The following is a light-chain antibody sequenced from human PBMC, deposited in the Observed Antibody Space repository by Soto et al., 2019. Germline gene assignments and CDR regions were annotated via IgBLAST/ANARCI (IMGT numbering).Light chain of an antibody. CDR1: QSISKW. CDR3: QQYNSYSPWA. V-gene: IGKV1-5*01. Sequence: DIQVTQSPSTLSASVGGRVTITCRASQSISKWLAWYQQKPGRPPKLLIFDASSLESGVPSRFSGSGSGTEFTLTISSLQPDDFATYYCQQYNSYSPWAFGQGTKVDIK. CDR2: DAS. J-gene: IGKJ1*01.